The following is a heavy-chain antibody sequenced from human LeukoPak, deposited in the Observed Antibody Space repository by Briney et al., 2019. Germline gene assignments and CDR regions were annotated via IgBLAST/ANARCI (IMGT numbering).Heavy chain of an antibody. D-gene: IGHD5-12*01. Sequence: GGSLRLSCAASGFTFSSYAMSWVRQAPGKGLEWVSAISGSGGSTYYADSVKGRFTISRDNSKNTLYLQMNSLRAEDTAVYYCAKAEGGSSGYDPFDYWGQGTLVTVSS. CDR3: AKAEGGSSGYDPFDY. CDR2: ISGSGGST. V-gene: IGHV3-23*01. J-gene: IGHJ4*02. CDR1: GFTFSSYA.